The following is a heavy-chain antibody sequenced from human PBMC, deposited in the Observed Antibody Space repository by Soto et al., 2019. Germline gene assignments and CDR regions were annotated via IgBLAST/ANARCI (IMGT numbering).Heavy chain of an antibody. D-gene: IGHD5-18*01. J-gene: IGHJ6*02. CDR3: AREMEGYRHPGLYGMDV. CDR1: GDTFTSYG. V-gene: IGHV1-18*01. CDR2: ISAYNGNT. Sequence: EASLKVCCKASGDTFTSYGISWVRQAPGQGLEWMGWISAYNGNTNYAQKLQGRVTMTTDTSTSTAYMELRSLRSDDTAVYYCAREMEGYRHPGLYGMDVWGQGTTVTVSS.